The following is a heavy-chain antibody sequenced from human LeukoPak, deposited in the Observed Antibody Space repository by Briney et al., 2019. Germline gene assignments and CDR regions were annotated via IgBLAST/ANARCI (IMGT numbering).Heavy chain of an antibody. CDR2: IIPILGIA. J-gene: IGHJ4*02. Sequence: LVKVSCKASGGTFSSYAISWVRQAPGQGLEWMGRIIPILGIANYAQKFQGRVTITADKSTSTAYMELSSLRSEDTAVYYCARSKTFGAFDYWGQGTLVSVSS. CDR1: GGTFSSYA. D-gene: IGHD2/OR15-2a*01. CDR3: ARSKTFGAFDY. V-gene: IGHV1-69*04.